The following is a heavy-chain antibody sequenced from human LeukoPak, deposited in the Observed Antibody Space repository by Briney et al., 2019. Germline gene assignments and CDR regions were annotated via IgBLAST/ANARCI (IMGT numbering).Heavy chain of an antibody. D-gene: IGHD6-6*01. CDR3: ARSRTEFSSSETDY. Sequence: SGGSLRLSCAASGFTLSSYWMHWVRQAPGKGLVWVSRINTDGSTSTYADSVRGRFTISRDNGKNTLYLQMNSLRAEDTAVYYCARSRTEFSSSETDYWGQGTLVTVSS. V-gene: IGHV3-74*01. J-gene: IGHJ4*02. CDR1: GFTLSSYW. CDR2: INTDGSTS.